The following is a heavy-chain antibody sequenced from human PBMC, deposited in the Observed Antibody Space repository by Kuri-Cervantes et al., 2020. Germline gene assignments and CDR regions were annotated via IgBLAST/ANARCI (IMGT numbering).Heavy chain of an antibody. CDR1: GGSISSYY. Sequence: SETLSLTCTVSGGSISSYYWSWIRQPPGKGLEWIGYIYYSGSTNYNPSLKSRVTISVDTSKNQFSLKLSSVTAADTAVYYCARAIYGDSFAAKDGVYKEQYYYDYYGMDVWGQGTTVTVSS. CDR3: ARAIYGDSFAAKDGVYKEQYYYDYYGMDV. D-gene: IGHD4-17*01. J-gene: IGHJ6*02. V-gene: IGHV4-59*01. CDR2: IYYSGST.